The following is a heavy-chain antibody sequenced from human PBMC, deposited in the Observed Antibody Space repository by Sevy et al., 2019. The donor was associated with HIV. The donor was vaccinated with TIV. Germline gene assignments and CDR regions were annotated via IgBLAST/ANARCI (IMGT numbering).Heavy chain of an antibody. Sequence: GGSLRLSCVGSGFTFSTYAMSWVRQAPGKGLEWVSGISGTGGDTYYADSVKGRFTISRDNSKNTLFLQMNSLRAEDTAVYYCARVGGRRWLVGDGFDYWGQGTMVTVSS. D-gene: IGHD6-19*01. V-gene: IGHV3-23*01. CDR3: ARVGGRRWLVGDGFDY. J-gene: IGHJ4*01. CDR2: ISGTGGDT. CDR1: GFTFSTYA.